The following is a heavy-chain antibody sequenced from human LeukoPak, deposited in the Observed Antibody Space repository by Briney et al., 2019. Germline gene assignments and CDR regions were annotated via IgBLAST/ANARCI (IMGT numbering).Heavy chain of an antibody. CDR1: GFTFSSYG. Sequence: GGSLRLSCAASGFTFSSYGMHWVRQAPGKGLEWVAIIRYDGSNKYYTDSVKGRFTISRDNSKNTLYLQMNSLRAEDTAVYYCAKGSPYGSGSYYTAPWFDPWGQGTLVTVSS. CDR2: IRYDGSNK. V-gene: IGHV3-30*02. J-gene: IGHJ5*02. CDR3: AKGSPYGSGSYYTAPWFDP. D-gene: IGHD3-10*01.